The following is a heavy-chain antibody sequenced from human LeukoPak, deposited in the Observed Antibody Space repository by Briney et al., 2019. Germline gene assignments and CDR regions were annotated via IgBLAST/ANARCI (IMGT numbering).Heavy chain of an antibody. V-gene: IGHV4-39*01. J-gene: IGHJ4*02. CDR3: AKYAGWELRGLSGVDY. D-gene: IGHD1-26*01. Sequence: SETLSLTCTVSGGSISSSSYYWGWIRQPPGKGLEWIGSIYYSGSTYYNPSLKSRVTISVDTSKNQFSLKLSSVTAADTAVYYCAKYAGWELRGLSGVDYWGQGTLVTVSS. CDR1: GGSISSSSYY. CDR2: IYYSGST.